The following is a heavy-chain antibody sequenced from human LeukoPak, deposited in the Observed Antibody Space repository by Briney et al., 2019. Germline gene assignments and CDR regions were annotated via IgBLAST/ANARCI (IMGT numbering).Heavy chain of an antibody. V-gene: IGHV4-59*01. CDR2: IYSRGLTRGST. Sequence: SETLSLTCTVSGGSLSSYYWSWIRQPPGKGLEWIGYIYSRGLTRGSTNYNPSLKSRVTISVNTSKNQFSLKLSSVTAADTAVYYCARDQEYSGSYYRYFDYWGQGTLVTVSS. CDR1: GGSLSSYY. CDR3: ARDQEYSGSYYRYFDY. D-gene: IGHD1-26*01. J-gene: IGHJ4*02.